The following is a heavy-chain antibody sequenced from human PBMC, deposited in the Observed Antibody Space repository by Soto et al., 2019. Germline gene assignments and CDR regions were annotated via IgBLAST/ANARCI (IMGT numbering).Heavy chain of an antibody. CDR1: GGTFSSYT. D-gene: IGHD6-13*01. V-gene: IGHV1-69*02. CDR3: AGFPFAVQQLVKGN. J-gene: IGHJ4*02. CDR2: IIPILGIA. Sequence: QVQLVQSGAEVKKPGSSVKVSCKASGGTFSSYTISWVRQAPGQGLEWMGRIIPILGIANYAQKFQGRVTITADKSTSTAYMELSSLRSEDTAVYYCAGFPFAVQQLVKGNWGQGTLVTVSS.